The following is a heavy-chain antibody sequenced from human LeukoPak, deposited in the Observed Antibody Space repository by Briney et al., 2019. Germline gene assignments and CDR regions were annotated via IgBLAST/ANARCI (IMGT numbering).Heavy chain of an antibody. V-gene: IGHV3-30-3*01. CDR3: AREVGGWYMRYYFDY. Sequence: PGRSLRLSCAASGFTFSSYAMHWVRQAPGKGLEWVAVITYDGSNKYYADSVKGRFTISRDNSKNTLYLQMNSLRAEDTAVYYCAREVGGWYMRYYFDYWGRGTLVTVSS. CDR2: ITYDGSNK. J-gene: IGHJ4*02. D-gene: IGHD6-19*01. CDR1: GFTFSSYA.